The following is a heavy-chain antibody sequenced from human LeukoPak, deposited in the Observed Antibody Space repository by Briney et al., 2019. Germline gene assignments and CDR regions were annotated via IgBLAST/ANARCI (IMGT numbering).Heavy chain of an antibody. Sequence: ASVKVSCKASGGTFSSYAFSWVRQAPGQGLEWMGRIIPTPEIANYAQKFQGRVTITADKSTSTAYMELSSLRSEDTAVYYCASREHAAAGTCDYWGQGTLVTVSS. V-gene: IGHV1-69*04. CDR1: GGTFSSYA. CDR2: IIPTPEIA. D-gene: IGHD6-13*01. J-gene: IGHJ4*02. CDR3: ASREHAAAGTCDY.